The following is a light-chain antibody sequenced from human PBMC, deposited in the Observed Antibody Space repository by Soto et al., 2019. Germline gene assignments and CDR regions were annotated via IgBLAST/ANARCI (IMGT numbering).Light chain of an antibody. J-gene: IGLJ1*01. V-gene: IGLV2-14*01. Sequence: QSALTQPASVSGSPGPSITISCTGTSSDVGTYNYVSWYQQHPGKAPKLIIYEVSNRPSGVSNRFSGSKSGNTASLTISGLQAEDEADYYCSSYTSSTDDVFGTGTKVTVL. CDR1: SSDVGTYNY. CDR2: EVS. CDR3: SSYTSSTDDV.